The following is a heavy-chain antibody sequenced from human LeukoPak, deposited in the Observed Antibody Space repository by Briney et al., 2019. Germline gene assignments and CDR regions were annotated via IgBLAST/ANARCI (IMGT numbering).Heavy chain of an antibody. J-gene: IGHJ4*02. D-gene: IGHD2-15*01. CDR3: ARDRCSGGSCYSDY. CDR2: IYYSGST. V-gene: IGHV4-59*01. Sequence: SETLSLTCTVSGGSISSYYWSWIRQPPGKGLEWIGYIYYSGSTKYNRSLKSRVTISVDTSKNLFSLKLTSVTAADTAVYYCARDRCSGGSCYSDYWGQGTLVTVSS. CDR1: GGSISSYY.